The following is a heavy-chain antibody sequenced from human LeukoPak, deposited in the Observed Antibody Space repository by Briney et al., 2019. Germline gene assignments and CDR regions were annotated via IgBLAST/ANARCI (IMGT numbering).Heavy chain of an antibody. CDR2: IHSSGGS. J-gene: IGHJ4*02. D-gene: IGHD1-26*01. Sequence: SETLSLTCTLSGPSISNYYWSWIRQTREKGLEWMGHIHSSGGSSYYPPLKSRITLSIDTSRNQLSLQLPSVTAADTAVYFCARLGSYHDFWGQGALVTVSS. CDR1: GPSISNYY. CDR3: ARLGSYHDF. V-gene: IGHV4-4*09.